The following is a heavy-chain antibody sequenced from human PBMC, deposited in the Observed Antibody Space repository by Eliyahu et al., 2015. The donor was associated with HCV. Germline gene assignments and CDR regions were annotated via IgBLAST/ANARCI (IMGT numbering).Heavy chain of an antibody. D-gene: IGHD3-22*01. V-gene: IGHV2-26*01. CDR3: ARMGYYYDSSGYYVYYFDY. J-gene: IGHJ4*02. CDR2: IFSNDEK. CDR1: GFSLSNARMG. Sequence: QVTLKESGPVLVKPTETLTLTCTVSGFSLSNARMGVSWIRQPPGKALEWLAHIFSNDEKPYSTSLKSRLTISKDTSKSQVVLTMTNMDPVDTATYYCARMGYYYDSSGYYVYYFDYWGQGTLVTVSS.